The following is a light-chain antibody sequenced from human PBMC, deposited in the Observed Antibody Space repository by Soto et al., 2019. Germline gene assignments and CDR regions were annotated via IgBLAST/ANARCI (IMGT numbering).Light chain of an antibody. CDR2: DAS. CDR3: QQYNYWPSLT. CDR1: QSVSSD. V-gene: IGKV3-15*01. J-gene: IGKJ4*01. Sequence: EIVMTQSPATLSVSPGERATLSCRASQSVSSDLAWYQQKPGQAPRLLIYDASTRATDIPARFSGSGSGTEFTLTISSLQSEDFAVYYCQQYNYWPSLTFGGGTKVEIK.